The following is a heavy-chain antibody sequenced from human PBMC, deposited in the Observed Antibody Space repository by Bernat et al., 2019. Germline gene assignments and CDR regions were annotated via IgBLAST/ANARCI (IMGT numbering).Heavy chain of an antibody. D-gene: IGHD5-24*01. V-gene: IGHV3-30*01. J-gene: IGHJ3*02. CDR2: ISFDGNKK. CDR1: GFTLRYV. Sequence: QVQLVESGGGVVQPGRSLRLSCAASGFTLRYVMHWVRQTPGKGLEWVAVISFDGNKKDYADSVKGRLTVTRDSSKNTLDLQMNSLRIEDTAVYYCARGDGDFNDAFVIWGQGTMVTVSS. CDR3: ARGDGDFNDAFVI.